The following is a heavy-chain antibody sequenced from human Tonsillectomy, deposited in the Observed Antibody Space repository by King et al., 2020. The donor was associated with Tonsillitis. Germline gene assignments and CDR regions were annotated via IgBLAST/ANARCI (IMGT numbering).Heavy chain of an antibody. J-gene: IGHJ6*02. CDR2: ISGSGTTI. CDR3: ASDRGYCGAYDCYPLPGMDV. D-gene: IGHD2-15*01. V-gene: IGHV3-11*01. Sequence: VQLVESGGGLVKPGGSLRLSCAASGFTFSDYYMSWVRQAPGQGLEWLSYISGSGTTISYADSVRVRFTIPRDNATNSSYLQLTSLRAEDTAVYYCASDRGYCGAYDCYPLPGMDVWGQGTTVTVSS. CDR1: GFTFSDYY.